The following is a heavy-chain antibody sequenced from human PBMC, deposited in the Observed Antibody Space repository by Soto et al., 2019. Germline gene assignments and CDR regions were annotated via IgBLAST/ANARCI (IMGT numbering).Heavy chain of an antibody. CDR2: IYWDDDK. CDR3: AHSLFDWLFGMGCFDP. V-gene: IGHV2-5*02. J-gene: IGHJ5*02. D-gene: IGHD3-9*01. Sequence: QITLKESGPTLVEPTQTLTLTCTFSGFSLSTSGVGVGRSRQPPGKALEGVALIYWDDDKRYSPSLKSRLTITKETSKTQVVLTMTNMDPVDTATYYCAHSLFDWLFGMGCFDPGGQGTLVTVSS. CDR1: GFSLSTSGVG.